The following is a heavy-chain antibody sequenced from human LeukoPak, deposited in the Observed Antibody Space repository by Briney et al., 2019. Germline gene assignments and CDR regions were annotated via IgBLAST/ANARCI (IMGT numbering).Heavy chain of an antibody. CDR2: INHSGST. CDR3: AREGGYLIKWFDP. V-gene: IGHV4-34*01. Sequence: QASETLSLTCAVYGVSFSGYYWSWIRQPPGKGLEWIGEINHSGSTNYNPSLKSRVTISVDTSKNQFSLKLSSVTAADTAVYYCAREGGYLIKWFDPWGQGTLVTVSS. CDR1: GVSFSGYY. J-gene: IGHJ5*02. D-gene: IGHD3-16*01.